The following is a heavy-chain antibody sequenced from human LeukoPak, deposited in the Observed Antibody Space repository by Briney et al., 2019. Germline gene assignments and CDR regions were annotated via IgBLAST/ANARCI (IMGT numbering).Heavy chain of an antibody. CDR1: GFTFSSYG. Sequence: PGGSLRLSCAASGFTFSSYGMHWVRQAPGKGLEWVAVISYDGSNKYYADSVKGRFTISRDNSKNTLYLQMNSLRAEDTAVYYCAKDNGITIFGVVIRYYFDYWGQGTLVTVSS. J-gene: IGHJ4*02. D-gene: IGHD3-3*01. V-gene: IGHV3-30*18. CDR3: AKDNGITIFGVVIRYYFDY. CDR2: ISYDGSNK.